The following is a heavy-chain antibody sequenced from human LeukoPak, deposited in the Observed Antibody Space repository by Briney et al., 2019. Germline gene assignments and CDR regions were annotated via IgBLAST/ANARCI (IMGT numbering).Heavy chain of an antibody. CDR3: ATFAVFGVVSLGTMDT. D-gene: IGHD3-3*01. J-gene: IGHJ5*02. CDR1: GDTLNSYH. V-gene: IGHV1-18*01. Sequence: GASVKVSCKTSGDTLNSYHVTWVRPAPGQGLEWMGWVTNYNGDTNYAQKFKGRVTMTTDTSASTAYMELRSLRYDDTAVYYCATFAVFGVVSLGTMDTWGQGTLVTVSS. CDR2: VTNYNGDT.